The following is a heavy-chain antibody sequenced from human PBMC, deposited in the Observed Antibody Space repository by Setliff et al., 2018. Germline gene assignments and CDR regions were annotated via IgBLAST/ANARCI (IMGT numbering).Heavy chain of an antibody. CDR2: IDGEGNNI. V-gene: IGHV3-74*01. D-gene: IGHD3-22*01. J-gene: IGHJ3*02. CDR1: GFTFSNYW. CDR3: VTGMGTHYYDPSAQGPFAI. Sequence: GGSLRLSCVTSGFTFSNYWMHWVRQPQGKGLLWVSRIDGEGNNINYADSVKGRFTISRDNARITVYLQMNGLRAEDTAVYYCVTGMGTHYYDPSAQGPFAIWGQGTMVTVSS.